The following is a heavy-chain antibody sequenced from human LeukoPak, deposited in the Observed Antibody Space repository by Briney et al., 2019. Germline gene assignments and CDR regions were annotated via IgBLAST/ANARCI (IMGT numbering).Heavy chain of an antibody. D-gene: IGHD4-17*01. V-gene: IGHV4-59*08. Sequence: SETPSLTCTVSGGSISGYFWSWIRQPPGKGLEYIAYIYYSGGTDYNPSLKSRVTISVDTSNNKFSLKVNSVTAADTAVYYCARQAYGGEAFDIWGQGTMVTVSS. J-gene: IGHJ3*02. CDR3: ARQAYGGEAFDI. CDR1: GGSISGYF. CDR2: IYYSGGT.